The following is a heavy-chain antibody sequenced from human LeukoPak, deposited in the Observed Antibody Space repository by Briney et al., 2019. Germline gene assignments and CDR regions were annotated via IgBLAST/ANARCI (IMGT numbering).Heavy chain of an antibody. D-gene: IGHD3-10*01. CDR2: LNPKSGGT. CDR1: GYTFTGYY. V-gene: IGHV1-2*02. Sequence: ASVKVSCKASGYTFTGYYMHWVRQAPGQGLEWVGWLNPKSGGTHYAQKFQGRVTMTGDTSISAAYMELSRLTSDDTAVYYCARDYGGPSWFGGIDYWGQGTLVTVSS. J-gene: IGHJ4*02. CDR3: ARDYGGPSWFGGIDY.